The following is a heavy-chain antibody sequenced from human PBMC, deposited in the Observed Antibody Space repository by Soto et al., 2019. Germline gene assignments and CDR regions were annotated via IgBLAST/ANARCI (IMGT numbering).Heavy chain of an antibody. Sequence: GGSLRLSCAASGLTFSSYGMHWVRQAPGKGLEWVAAISYDGSNKYYADSVKGRFTISRDHSKNTLYLQMNSLRAEDTAVYYCAKDGGYSYGYSPRYYYGMDVWGQGTTVTVSS. CDR1: GLTFSSYG. D-gene: IGHD5-18*01. J-gene: IGHJ6*02. CDR3: AKDGGYSYGYSPRYYYGMDV. CDR2: ISYDGSNK. V-gene: IGHV3-30*18.